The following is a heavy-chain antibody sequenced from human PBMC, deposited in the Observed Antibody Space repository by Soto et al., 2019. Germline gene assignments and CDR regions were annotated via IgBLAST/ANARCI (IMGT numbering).Heavy chain of an antibody. CDR1: GGSISSYY. Sequence: SETRSLTCTVSGGSISSYYWSWIRQPPGKGLEWIGYIYYSGSTNYNPSLKSRVTISVDTSKNQFSLKLSSVTAADTAVYYCASSGSSGWYKEDAFDIWGQGTMVTVSS. D-gene: IGHD6-19*01. J-gene: IGHJ3*02. CDR2: IYYSGST. CDR3: ASSGSSGWYKEDAFDI. V-gene: IGHV4-59*01.